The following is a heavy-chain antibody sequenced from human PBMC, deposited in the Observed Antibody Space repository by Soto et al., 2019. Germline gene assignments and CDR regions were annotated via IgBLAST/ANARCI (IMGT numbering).Heavy chain of an antibody. CDR2: ISSNGGST. D-gene: IGHD3-22*01. Sequence: SLRLSCSTSGFTFSSYAMHWVRQAPGKGLEYVSAISSNGGSTYYADSVKGRFTISRDNSKNTLYLQMSSLRAEDTAVYYCVKEGYYYDSSGYYYGWFDPWGQGTLVTVSS. V-gene: IGHV3-64D*06. CDR3: VKEGYYYDSSGYYYGWFDP. J-gene: IGHJ5*02. CDR1: GFTFSSYA.